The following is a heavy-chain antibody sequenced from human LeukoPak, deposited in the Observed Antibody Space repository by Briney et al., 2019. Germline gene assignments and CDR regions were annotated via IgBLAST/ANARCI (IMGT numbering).Heavy chain of an antibody. D-gene: IGHD3-3*01. V-gene: IGHV4-34*01. CDR3: ARGGPHYDFWSGYYTGVFDY. CDR2: INHSGST. J-gene: IGHJ4*02. CDR1: GGSFSGYY. Sequence: SETPSLTCAVYGGSFSGYYWSWIRQPPGKGLEWIGEINHSGSTNYNPSLKSRVTISVDTSKNQFSPKLSSVTAADTAVYYCARGGPHYDFWSGYYTGVFDYWGQGTLVTVSS.